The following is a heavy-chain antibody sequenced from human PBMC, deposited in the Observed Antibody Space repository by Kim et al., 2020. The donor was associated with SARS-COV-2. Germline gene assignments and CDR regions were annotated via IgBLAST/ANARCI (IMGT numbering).Heavy chain of an antibody. CDR2: VSKDGSQK. V-gene: IGHV3-33*05. J-gene: IGHJ3*02. Sequence: GGSLRLSCTTSTFPFSTYHMNWVRQAPGKGLEWVAVVSKDGSQKEYARSVKGRFTISRDNSKDTLFLQLNSLRHDDTAVYYCVRGGAFNWDPAFPHTWFGAFDIWGQGTAVTVSS. CDR3: VRGGAFNWDPAFPHTWFGAFDI. CDR1: TFPFSTYH. D-gene: IGHD3-10*01.